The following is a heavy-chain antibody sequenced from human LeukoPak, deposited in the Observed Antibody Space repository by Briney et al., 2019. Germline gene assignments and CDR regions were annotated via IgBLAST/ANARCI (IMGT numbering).Heavy chain of an antibody. Sequence: GASVKVSCTASGYTFTTYGISWVRQAPGQGLEWMGWISAYNGNTNYAQKLQGRVTMTTDTSTSTAYMELRSLRSDDTAVYYCARRWEYYDFWSGYYKGAFDYWGQGTLVTVSS. V-gene: IGHV1-18*01. CDR2: ISAYNGNT. CDR3: ARRWEYYDFWSGYYKGAFDY. D-gene: IGHD3-3*01. J-gene: IGHJ4*02. CDR1: GYTFTTYG.